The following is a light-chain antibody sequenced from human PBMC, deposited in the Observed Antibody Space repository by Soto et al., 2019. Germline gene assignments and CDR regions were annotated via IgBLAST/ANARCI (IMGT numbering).Light chain of an antibody. V-gene: IGKV3-11*01. J-gene: IGKJ1*01. Sequence: EIVLTQSPATLSLSPGERATLSCRASQSVSRFLAWYQHKPGQAPRLLIYDASNRATGIPARFSGSGSGTEFTTTISSLEPQDVAAYYCQERSNWPRRTFGRGTKVEIK. CDR2: DAS. CDR1: QSVSRF. CDR3: QERSNWPRRT.